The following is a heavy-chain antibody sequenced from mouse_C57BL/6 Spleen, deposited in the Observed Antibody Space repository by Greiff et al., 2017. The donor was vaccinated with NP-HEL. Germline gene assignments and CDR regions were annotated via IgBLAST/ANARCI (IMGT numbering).Heavy chain of an antibody. CDR1: GFTFSSYG. D-gene: IGHD2-3*01. J-gene: IGHJ4*01. CDR3: ARIYDGYWGDY. CDR2: ISSGGSYT. V-gene: IGHV5-6*01. Sequence: EVQLVESGGDLVKPGGSLKLSCAASGFTFSSYGMSWVRQTPDKRLEWVATISSGGSYTYYPDRVKGRFTISRDNAKNTLYLQMSSLKSEDTAMYYCARIYDGYWGDYWGQGTSVTVSS.